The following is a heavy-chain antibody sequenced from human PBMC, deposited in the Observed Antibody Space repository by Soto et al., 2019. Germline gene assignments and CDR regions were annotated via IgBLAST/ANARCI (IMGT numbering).Heavy chain of an antibody. CDR1: GGSFSSGSYS. CDR2: IYDSVST. J-gene: IGHJ3*02. CDR3: TQCSVGGVSDI. Sequence: QVQLQDSGPGLVKPSQTLSLTCTVSGGSFSSGSYSWSWIRQLPGRGLEWMGSIYDSVSTFYRPSLKSQVNIFMVRSKHPFSLELDSVTAAGTAGYYYTQCSVGGVSDIWGEGIVVAVSS. D-gene: IGHD3-10*01. V-gene: IGHV4-31*06.